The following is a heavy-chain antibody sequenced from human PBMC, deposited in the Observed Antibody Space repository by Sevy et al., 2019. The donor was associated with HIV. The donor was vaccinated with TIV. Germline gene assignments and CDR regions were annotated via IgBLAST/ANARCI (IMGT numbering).Heavy chain of an antibody. Sequence: GGSLRLSCAASGFTFSRNAMSWVRQAPGKGLEWASGITGSGGSTYYADSVKGRFTISRDNSKNTLYLQMNSLRVEDTAVYYCTKVGCCSSSSCYCIYYGMDVWGQGTTVTVSS. J-gene: IGHJ6*02. CDR3: TKVGCCSSSSCYCIYYGMDV. CDR2: ITGSGGST. CDR1: GFTFSRNA. D-gene: IGHD2-2*03. V-gene: IGHV3-23*01.